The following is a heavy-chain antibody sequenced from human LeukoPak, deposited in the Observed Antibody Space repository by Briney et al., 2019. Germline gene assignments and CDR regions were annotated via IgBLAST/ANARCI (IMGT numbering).Heavy chain of an antibody. Sequence: SETLSLTCTVSGGSISSYYWSWIRQPPGKGLEWIGYIYYSGSTNYNPSLKSRVTISVDTSKNQFSLKLSSVTAADTAVYYCARANYDFWSGYSYYMDVWGKGTTVTVSS. D-gene: IGHD3-3*01. J-gene: IGHJ6*03. V-gene: IGHV4-59*01. CDR2: IYYSGST. CDR1: GGSISSYY. CDR3: ARANYDFWSGYSYYMDV.